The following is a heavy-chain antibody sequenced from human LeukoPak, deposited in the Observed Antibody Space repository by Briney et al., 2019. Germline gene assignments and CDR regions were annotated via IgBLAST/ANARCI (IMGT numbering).Heavy chain of an antibody. CDR3: AREGSVASFDY. J-gene: IGHJ4*02. V-gene: IGHV3-7*01. D-gene: IGHD6-19*01. CDR1: GFTFSSYW. Sequence: PGGSLRLSCAASGFTFSSYWMSRVRQAPGKGLEWVANIKQDGSEKCYVDSVKGRFTISRDNAKNSLYLQMNSLRAEDTAVYYCAREGSVASFDYWGQGTLVTVSS. CDR2: IKQDGSEK.